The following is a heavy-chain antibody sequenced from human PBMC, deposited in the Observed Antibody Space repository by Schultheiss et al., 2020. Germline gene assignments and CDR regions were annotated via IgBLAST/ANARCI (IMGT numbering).Heavy chain of an antibody. Sequence: GESLKISCAASGFTFTNHAMHWVRQAPGKGLEWVAVISYDGSNKYYTDSVKGRFTISRDNSKNTLYLQMNSLRAEDTAVYYCARDFMAARLSARTEYFQHWGKGTLVTVSS. D-gene: IGHD6-6*01. J-gene: IGHJ1*01. CDR3: ARDFMAARLSARTEYFQH. CDR1: GFTFTNHA. V-gene: IGHV3-30-3*01. CDR2: ISYDGSNK.